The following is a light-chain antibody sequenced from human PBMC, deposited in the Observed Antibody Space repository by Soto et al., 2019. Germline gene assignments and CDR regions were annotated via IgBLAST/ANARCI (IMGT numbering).Light chain of an antibody. V-gene: IGKV3-20*01. J-gene: IGKJ1*01. Sequence: DIVLTQSPGTLSLSPGEGATLSCRASQSISSNFLAWYQQERGQAPRLLIHGASNRATGIPDRFSGSGSGTDFTPPIPKLEPEDFAVYYCQQNGGSPRTFGQGPRWNS. CDR3: QQNGGSPRT. CDR1: QSISSNF. CDR2: GAS.